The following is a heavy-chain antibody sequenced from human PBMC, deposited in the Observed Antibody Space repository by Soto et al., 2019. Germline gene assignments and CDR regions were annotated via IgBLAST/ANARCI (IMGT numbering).Heavy chain of an antibody. CDR3: AGHHGYNLNYYFDY. Sequence: SETLSLTCTVSGGSISSSSYYWGWIRHPPGKGLEWIGSIHYSGSTYYNPSLKSRVTISVDTSKNQFSLKLSSVTAADTAVYYCAGHHGYNLNYYFDYWGQGTLVTVSS. CDR1: GGSISSSSYY. V-gene: IGHV4-39*01. D-gene: IGHD5-12*01. CDR2: IHYSGST. J-gene: IGHJ4*02.